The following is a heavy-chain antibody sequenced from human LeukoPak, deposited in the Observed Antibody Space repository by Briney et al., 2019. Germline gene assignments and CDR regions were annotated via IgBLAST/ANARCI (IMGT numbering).Heavy chain of an antibody. CDR1: GGSISSYY. CDR3: ARGWGRPFDP. V-gene: IGHV4-59*08. D-gene: IGHD2-8*02. Sequence: PSETLSLTCTVSGGSISSYYWSWIRQPPGKGLEWIGYIYYSGSTNYNPSLKSRVTISVDTSKNQFSLKLSSVTAADTAVYYCARGWGRPFDPWGQGTLVTVSS. CDR2: IYYSGST. J-gene: IGHJ5*02.